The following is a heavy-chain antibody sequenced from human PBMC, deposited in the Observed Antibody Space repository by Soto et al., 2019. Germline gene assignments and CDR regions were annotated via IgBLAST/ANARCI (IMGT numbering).Heavy chain of an antibody. CDR1: GFTFSSYG. D-gene: IGHD3-3*01. CDR3: AKLIDDDFWSGSPRPAGFAS. J-gene: IGHJ4*02. V-gene: IGHV3-30*18. CDR2: ISYDGSNK. Sequence: QPGGSLRLSCAASGFTFSSYGMHWVRQAPGKGLEWVAVISYDGSNKYYADSVKGRFTISRDNSKNTLYLQMNSRRAPDTAAYYCAKLIDDDFWSGSPRPAGFASWGQGTPVILS.